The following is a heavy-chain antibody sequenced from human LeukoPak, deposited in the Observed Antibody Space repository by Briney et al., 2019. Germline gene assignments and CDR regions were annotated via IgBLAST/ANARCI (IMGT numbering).Heavy chain of an antibody. CDR3: AKGDDYCGIRERD. CDR1: GFTFSSYA. Sequence: GGSLRLSCAASGFTFSSYAMSWVRQAPGKGLEWVSGIIGSGGSTYYADSVKGRFTISRDNSKNTLFLQMNSLRAEDTAVYYCAKGDDYCGIRERDWGQGTLVTVSS. V-gene: IGHV3-23*01. J-gene: IGHJ4*02. CDR2: IIGSGGST. D-gene: IGHD4-23*01.